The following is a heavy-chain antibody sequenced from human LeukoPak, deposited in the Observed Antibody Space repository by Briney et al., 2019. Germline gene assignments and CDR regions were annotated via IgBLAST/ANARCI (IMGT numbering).Heavy chain of an antibody. CDR3: AREVSGSDYYRAYDY. Sequence: SETLSLTCTVSGGSISTYYWSWIRQPAGKGLEWIGRLSSSGTTNYNTSLKSRVTRSVDTSTNQLSLNLTSVTAADTAVYYCAREVSGSDYYRAYDYWGQGTLVTVSS. J-gene: IGHJ4*02. CDR1: GGSISTYY. CDR2: LSSSGTT. V-gene: IGHV4-4*07. D-gene: IGHD3-3*01.